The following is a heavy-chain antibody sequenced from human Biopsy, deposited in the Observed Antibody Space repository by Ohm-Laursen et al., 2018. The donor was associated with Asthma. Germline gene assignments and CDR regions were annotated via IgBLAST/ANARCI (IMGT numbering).Heavy chain of an antibody. J-gene: IGHJ5*02. D-gene: IGHD3-3*01. V-gene: IGHV4-39*01. Sequence: SDTLSLTCTVSGGSISSSSYYWGWIRQPPGKGLEWIGSIYYSGSTYYNPSLKSRVTISVDTPKNQFSLKLSSVTAADTAVYYCARFTASITIFGVVNNWFDPWGQGTLVTVSS. CDR3: ARFTASITIFGVVNNWFDP. CDR1: GGSISSSSYY. CDR2: IYYSGST.